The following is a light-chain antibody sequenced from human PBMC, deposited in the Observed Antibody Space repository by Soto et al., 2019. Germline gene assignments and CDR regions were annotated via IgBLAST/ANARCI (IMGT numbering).Light chain of an antibody. CDR2: EST. Sequence: QSALTQPASVSGSPGQSITISCTGTSSDVGGYNLVSWYQQPPGQAPRLVIYESTKRPSGLSDRFSGSKSGNTASLTISGLQAEEEADYYCCSCVSGSPIDVLFGGGTKVTVL. J-gene: IGLJ3*02. V-gene: IGLV2-23*01. CDR1: SSDVGGYNL. CDR3: CSCVSGSPIDVL.